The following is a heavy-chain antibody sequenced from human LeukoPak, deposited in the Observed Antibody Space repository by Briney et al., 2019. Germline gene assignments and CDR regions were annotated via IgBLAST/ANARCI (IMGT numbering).Heavy chain of an antibody. J-gene: IGHJ3*02. D-gene: IGHD3-10*01. CDR2: IIPILSQS. Sequence: SVKVSCKASGGTFTTYAINWVRQAPGQGLEWMGRIIPILSQSNYAQKFQGTVSITADEFTKTAYMELSSLRSEDTAVYYCATGGAYRDAFDIWGQGAMVTVSS. CDR3: ATGGAYRDAFDI. V-gene: IGHV1-69*11. CDR1: GGTFTTYA.